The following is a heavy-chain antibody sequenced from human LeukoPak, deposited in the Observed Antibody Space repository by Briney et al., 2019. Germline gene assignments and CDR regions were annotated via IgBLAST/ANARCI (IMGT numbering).Heavy chain of an antibody. J-gene: IGHJ4*02. CDR3: ARDRGSSWTLDY. D-gene: IGHD6-13*01. CDR2: IWYDGSNK. Sequence: GRSLRLSCAASGFPFSNYGMHWVRQAPGKGLEWPAVIWYDGSNKYYADSVKGRFTISRDNSKNTLSLQMNSLRAEDTAVYYCARDRGSSWTLDYWGQGALVSVSS. CDR1: GFPFSNYG. V-gene: IGHV3-33*01.